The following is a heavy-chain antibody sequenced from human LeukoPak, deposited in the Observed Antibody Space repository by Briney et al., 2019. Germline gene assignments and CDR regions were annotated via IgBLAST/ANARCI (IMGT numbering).Heavy chain of an antibody. CDR1: GFTFSTYG. J-gene: IGHJ6*02. CDR2: IVHDGSNK. CDR3: AKGDGDYWYYGMDV. D-gene: IGHD4-17*01. V-gene: IGHV3-30*18. Sequence: GGSLRLSCVASGFTFSTYGMHWVRQAPGKGLEWVAVIVHDGSNKYHADSVKGRLTVSRDNSKNTLFLQMNSLRPEDTAVYYCAKGDGDYWYYGMDVWGQGTTVTVSS.